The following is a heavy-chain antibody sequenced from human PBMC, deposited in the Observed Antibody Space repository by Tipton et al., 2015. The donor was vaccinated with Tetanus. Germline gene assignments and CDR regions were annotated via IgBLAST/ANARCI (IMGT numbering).Heavy chain of an antibody. D-gene: IGHD1-1*01. J-gene: IGHJ3*02. CDR1: GGSISSGDYF. V-gene: IGHV4-31*03. CDR3: ARESWNRDAFDI. Sequence: TLSLTCSVSGGSISSGDYFWSWIRQLPGKGLECLGNFHHSGSTYYDPSLKSRVTISTDTSKNQFSLKLSSVTAADTAVYYCARESWNRDAFDIWGQGTMVTVSS. CDR2: FHHSGST.